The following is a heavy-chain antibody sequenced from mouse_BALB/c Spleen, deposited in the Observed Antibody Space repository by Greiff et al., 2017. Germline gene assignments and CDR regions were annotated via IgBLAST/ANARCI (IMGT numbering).Heavy chain of an antibody. V-gene: IGHV5-6-5*01. Sequence: EVQVVESGGGLVKPGGSLKLSCAASGFTFSSYAMSWVRQTPEKRLEWVASISSGGSTYYPDSVKGRFTISRDNARNILYLQMSSLRSEDTAMYYCARLPFAYWGQGTLVTVSA. CDR2: ISSGGST. CDR1: GFTFSSYA. J-gene: IGHJ3*01. CDR3: ARLPFAY.